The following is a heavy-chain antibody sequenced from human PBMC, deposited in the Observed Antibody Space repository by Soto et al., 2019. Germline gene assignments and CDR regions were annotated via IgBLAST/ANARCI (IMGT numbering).Heavy chain of an antibody. Sequence: GASVKVSCKASGYTFTSYGISCVRQAPGQGLEWMGWISAYNGNTNYAQKLQGRVTMTTDTSTSTAYMELRSLRSDDTAVYYCARSKLDIVATPGDYWGQGTLVPSPQ. CDR1: GYTFTSYG. D-gene: IGHD5-12*01. CDR3: ARSKLDIVATPGDY. J-gene: IGHJ4*02. CDR2: ISAYNGNT. V-gene: IGHV1-18*01.